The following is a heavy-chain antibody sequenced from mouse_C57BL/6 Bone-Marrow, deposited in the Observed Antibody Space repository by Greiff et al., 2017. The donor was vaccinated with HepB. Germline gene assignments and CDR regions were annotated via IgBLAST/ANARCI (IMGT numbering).Heavy chain of an antibody. CDR3: ARHYGSRGDFDY. Sequence: EVQLQQSGPVLVKPGASVKMSCKASGYTFTDYYMNWVKQSHGKSLEWIGVINPYNGGTSYNQKFKGKATLTVDKSSSTAYMELNSLTSEDSAVYYCARHYGSRGDFDYWGQGTTLTVSS. CDR2: INPYNGGT. CDR1: GYTFTDYY. D-gene: IGHD1-1*01. V-gene: IGHV1-19*01. J-gene: IGHJ2*01.